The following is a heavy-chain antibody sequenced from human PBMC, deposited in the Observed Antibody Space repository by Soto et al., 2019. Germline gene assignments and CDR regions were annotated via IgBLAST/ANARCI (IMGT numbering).Heavy chain of an antibody. CDR3: TRLISAAQDY. CDR2: IRDRAYNYAT. J-gene: IGHJ4*02. CDR1: GFVFKDSS. D-gene: IGHD3-10*01. Sequence: GGSLRLSCVASGFVFKDSSIHWVRQASGKGQEWVGRIRDRAYNYATAYTASVKGRFTISRDDSTNTAYLQMNSLRTEDTAIYYCTRLISAAQDYWGQGTLVTVSS. V-gene: IGHV3-73*01.